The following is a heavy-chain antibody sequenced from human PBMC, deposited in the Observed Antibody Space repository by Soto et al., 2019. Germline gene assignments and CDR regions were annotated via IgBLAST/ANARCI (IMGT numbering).Heavy chain of an antibody. D-gene: IGHD5-12*01. CDR1: GYTFTGYY. CDR2: INPNSGGT. CDR3: ARDTSPTGYNHYCMDV. J-gene: IGHJ6*02. V-gene: IGHV1-2*04. Sequence: ASVKVSCKASGYTFTGYYMHWVRHAPGQGLEWMGWINPNSGGTNYAQKFQGWVTMIRDTSISTAYMELSRLRSDDTAVYYCARDTSPTGYNHYCMDVWGEGITVTVS.